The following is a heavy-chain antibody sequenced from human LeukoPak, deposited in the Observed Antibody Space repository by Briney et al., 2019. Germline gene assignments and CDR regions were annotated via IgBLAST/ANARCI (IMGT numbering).Heavy chain of an antibody. D-gene: IGHD3-3*01. J-gene: IGHJ6*02. CDR2: IIPILGIA. Sequence: ASVKVSCKASGGTFSSYAISWVRQAPGQGLEWMGRIIPILGIANYAQKFQGRVTITADKSTSTAYMELSSLRSEDTAVYYCAAENKRSVFGVVNYYYYGMDVWGQGTTVTVSS. CDR3: AAENKRSVFGVVNYYYYGMDV. V-gene: IGHV1-69*04. CDR1: GGTFSSYA.